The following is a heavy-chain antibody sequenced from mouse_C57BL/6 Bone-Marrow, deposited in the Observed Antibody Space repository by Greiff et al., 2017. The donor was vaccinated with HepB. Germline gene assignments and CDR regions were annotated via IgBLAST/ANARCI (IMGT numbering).Heavy chain of an antibody. CDR2: ISYDGSN. CDR3: ARGGHYDYLYYAMDY. CDR1: GYSITSGYY. J-gene: IGHJ4*01. D-gene: IGHD2-4*01. Sequence: EVQLQESGPGLVKPSQSLSLTCSVTGYSITSGYYWNWIRQFPGNKLEWMGSISYDGSNNYNPSLKNRISITRDTSKNQVYLKLNSVTTEDTATYYCARGGHYDYLYYAMDYWGQGTSVTVSS. V-gene: IGHV3-6*01.